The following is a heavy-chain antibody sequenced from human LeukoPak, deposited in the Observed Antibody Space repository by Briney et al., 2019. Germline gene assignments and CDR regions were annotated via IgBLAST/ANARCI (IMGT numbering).Heavy chain of an antibody. CDR3: ARAMAARLHYFDY. CDR2: INPNSGGT. Sequence: ASVKVSCKASGYTFTVYYMHWVRQAPGQGLEWMGWINPNSGGTNYAQKFQGRVTMTRDTSISTAYMELSRLRSDDTAVYYCARAMAARLHYFDYWGQGTLVTVSS. J-gene: IGHJ4*02. CDR1: GYTFTVYY. D-gene: IGHD6-6*01. V-gene: IGHV1-2*02.